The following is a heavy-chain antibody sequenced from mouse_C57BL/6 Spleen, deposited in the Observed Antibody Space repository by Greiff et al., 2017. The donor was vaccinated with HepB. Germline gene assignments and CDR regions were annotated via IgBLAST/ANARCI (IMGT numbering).Heavy chain of an antibody. CDR3: ARFGDYFDY. Sequence: EVQLQQSGPELVKPGASVKISCKASGYSFTGYYMNWVKQSPEKSIEWIGEINPSTGGTTYNQKFKAKATLTVDKSSSTAYMQLKSLTSEDSAVYYCARFGDYFDYWGQGTTLTVSS. CDR2: INPSTGGT. V-gene: IGHV1-42*01. D-gene: IGHD3-1*01. CDR1: GYSFTGYY. J-gene: IGHJ2*01.